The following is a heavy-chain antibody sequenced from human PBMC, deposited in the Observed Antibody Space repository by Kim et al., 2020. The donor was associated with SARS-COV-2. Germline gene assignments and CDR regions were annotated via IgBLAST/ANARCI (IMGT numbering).Heavy chain of an antibody. J-gene: IGHJ5*02. V-gene: IGHV1-3*04. CDR2: INTGYGKT. CDR1: GYTFTRHS. CDR3: ARGLSGGFDP. D-gene: IGHD1-26*01. Sequence: ASVKVSCKASGYTFTRHSMHWVRQAPGQRLEWMGWINTGYGKTKCSQKFQDRVTITRDTSATTVYMEVSSLTSEDTAIYYCARGLSGGFDPWGQEPWSPSPQ.